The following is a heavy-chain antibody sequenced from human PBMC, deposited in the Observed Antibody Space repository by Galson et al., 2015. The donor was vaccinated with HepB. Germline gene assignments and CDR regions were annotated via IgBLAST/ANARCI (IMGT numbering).Heavy chain of an antibody. J-gene: IGHJ4*02. CDR3: ARGPRTYCSGTSCYKGIDY. CDR1: GFIFSNYW. D-gene: IGHD2-2*02. V-gene: IGHV3-7*01. Sequence: SLRLSCAASGFIFSNYWMSWVRQAPGKGLEWVANIKQDGSDKNYVDSVKGRFTISRDNAENSLYLQMNSLRAEDTAVYYCARGPRTYCSGTSCYKGIDYWGQGTLLPVSS. CDR2: IKQDGSDK.